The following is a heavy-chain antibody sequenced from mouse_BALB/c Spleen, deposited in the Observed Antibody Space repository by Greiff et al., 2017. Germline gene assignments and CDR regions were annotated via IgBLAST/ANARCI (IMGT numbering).Heavy chain of an antibody. CDR1: GYNFTSYW. J-gene: IGHJ2*01. V-gene: IGHV1-7*01. CDR3: ARWGMISY. CDR2: INPSTGYT. D-gene: IGHD2-4*01. Sequence: VQLQQSGAELAKPGASVKMSCKASGYNFTSYWMHWVKQRPGQGLEWIGYINPSTGYTEYNQKFKDKATLTADKSYSTAYMQLSSLTSEDSAVYYCARWGMISYWGQGTTLTVSS.